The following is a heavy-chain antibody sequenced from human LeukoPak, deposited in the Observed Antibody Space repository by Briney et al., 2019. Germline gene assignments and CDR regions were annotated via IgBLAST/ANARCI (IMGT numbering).Heavy chain of an antibody. CDR2: IYYSGST. J-gene: IGHJ4*02. V-gene: IGHV4-59*01. CDR1: GGSIRSYY. D-gene: IGHD3-22*01. CDR3: ARGYYYDSSGYFLDF. Sequence: PSETLSLTCTVSGGSIRSYYWSWIRQPPGKGLEWIGYIYYSGSTNYNPSLKSRVTISVDTSTNQFSLRLSSVTAADTAVYYCARGYYYDSSGYFLDFWGQGTLVTVSS.